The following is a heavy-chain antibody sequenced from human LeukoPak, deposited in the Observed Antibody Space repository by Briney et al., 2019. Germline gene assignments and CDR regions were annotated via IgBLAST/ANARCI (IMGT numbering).Heavy chain of an antibody. CDR3: AGKLLSRSATFQH. CDR1: GGSFSGYY. Sequence: SETLTLTCAVYGGSFSGYYWSWLRQPPGKGLEWIGEINHRGSNNNNPSLKSRVTISVATSKNQFSLTLSSVTAADTAVYYCAGKLLSRSATFQHWGQGTLVTVSS. J-gene: IGHJ1*01. V-gene: IGHV4-34*01. CDR2: INHRGSN. D-gene: IGHD2-2*01.